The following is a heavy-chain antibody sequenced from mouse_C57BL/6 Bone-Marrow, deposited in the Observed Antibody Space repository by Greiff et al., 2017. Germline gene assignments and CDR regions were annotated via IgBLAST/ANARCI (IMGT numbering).Heavy chain of an antibody. Sequence: VQLQQPGAELVKPGASVKMSCKASGYTFTSYWITWVKQRPGQGLEWIGDIYPGSGSTNYNEKFKSKATLTVDTSSSTASMQLSSLTSEDSAVYYCASFYYSKRGWFAYWGQGTLVTVSA. CDR2: IYPGSGST. CDR3: ASFYYSKRGWFAY. CDR1: GYTFTSYW. D-gene: IGHD2-5*01. J-gene: IGHJ3*01. V-gene: IGHV1-55*01.